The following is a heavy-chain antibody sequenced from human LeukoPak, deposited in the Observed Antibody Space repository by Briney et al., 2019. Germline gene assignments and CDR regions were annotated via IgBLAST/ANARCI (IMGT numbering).Heavy chain of an antibody. V-gene: IGHV3-23*01. CDR3: ARKAQYNGHYPLDY. J-gene: IGHJ4*02. Sequence: GGSLRLSCVASGFTFTSYSMSWVRQAPGKGLEWVSGTSDRGDYTYYADSVKGRFTISRDSSKNTLFLQMNSLRAEDTALYFCARKAQYNGHYPLDYWGQGTLVTVSS. CDR1: GFTFTSYS. D-gene: IGHD1-7*01. CDR2: TSDRGDYT.